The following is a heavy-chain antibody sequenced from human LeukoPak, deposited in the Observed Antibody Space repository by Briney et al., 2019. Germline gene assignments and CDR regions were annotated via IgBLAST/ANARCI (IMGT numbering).Heavy chain of an antibody. D-gene: IGHD2-2*01. CDR1: GYTFTGYY. J-gene: IGHJ5*02. Sequence: ASVKVSCKASGYTFTGYYMHWVRQAPGQGLEWMGWISAYNGNTNYAQKLQGRVTMTTDTSTSTAYMELRSLRSDDTAVYYCARSRDYCSSTSCYAPENWFDPWGQGTLVTVSS. CDR2: ISAYNGNT. V-gene: IGHV1-18*04. CDR3: ARSRDYCSSTSCYAPENWFDP.